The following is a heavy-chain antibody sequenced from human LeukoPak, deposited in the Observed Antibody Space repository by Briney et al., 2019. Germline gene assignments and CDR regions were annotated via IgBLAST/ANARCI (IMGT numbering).Heavy chain of an antibody. CDR2: INHSGST. J-gene: IGHJ4*02. Sequence: SETLSLTCAVYGGSFSGYYWSWIRQPPGKGLEWIGEINHSGSTNYNPSLKSRVTISVDTSKNQFSLKLSSVTAADTAVYYCARERLDSSGWPYYFDYWGQGTLVTVSS. V-gene: IGHV4-34*01. CDR3: ARERLDSSGWPYYFDY. CDR1: GGSFSGYY. D-gene: IGHD6-19*01.